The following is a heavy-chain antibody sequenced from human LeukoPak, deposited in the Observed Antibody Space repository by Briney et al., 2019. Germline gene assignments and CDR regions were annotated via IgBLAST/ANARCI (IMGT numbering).Heavy chain of an antibody. Sequence: SETLSPTCTVSRGSISSSSYYWGWIRQPPGKGLEWIGSIYYSGSTYYNPSLKSRVTISVDTSKNQFSLKLSSVTAADTAVYCCARDNYYDSNGFDYWGQGTLVTVSS. J-gene: IGHJ4*02. CDR3: ARDNYYDSNGFDY. V-gene: IGHV4-39*07. CDR1: RGSISSSSYY. CDR2: IYYSGST. D-gene: IGHD3-22*01.